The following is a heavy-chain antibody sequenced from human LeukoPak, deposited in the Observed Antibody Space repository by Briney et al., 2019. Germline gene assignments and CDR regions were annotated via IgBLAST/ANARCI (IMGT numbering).Heavy chain of an antibody. J-gene: IGHJ4*02. CDR2: IYYSGST. CDR3: ARLGYSSSWYEWTHHIDY. V-gene: IGHV4-59*08. CDR1: GGSISSYY. D-gene: IGHD6-13*01. Sequence: SETLSLTCTVSGGSISSYYWSWIRQPPGKGLEWLGYIYYSGSTNYHPSLKSRVTISVDTSKNQFSLKLSSETAADTAVYYCARLGYSSSWYEWTHHIDYWGQGTLVTVSS.